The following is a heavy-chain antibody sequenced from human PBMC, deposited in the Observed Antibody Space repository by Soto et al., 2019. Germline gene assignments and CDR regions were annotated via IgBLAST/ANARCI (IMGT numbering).Heavy chain of an antibody. J-gene: IGHJ6*03. Sequence: EVQLLESGGGLVQPGGSLRLSCAASGFTFSSYAMSWVRQAPGKGLEWVSAISGSGGSTYYADSVKGRFTISRDNSKNTLYLQMNSLRAEDTAVYYCAKAYGSGDTYSSYSYMDVWGKGTTVTVSS. V-gene: IGHV3-23*01. CDR2: ISGSGGST. CDR3: AKAYGSGDTYSSYSYMDV. D-gene: IGHD3-10*01. CDR1: GFTFSSYA.